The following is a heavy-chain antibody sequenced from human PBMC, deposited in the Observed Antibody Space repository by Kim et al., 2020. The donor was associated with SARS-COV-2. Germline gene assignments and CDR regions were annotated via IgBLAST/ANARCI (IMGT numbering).Heavy chain of an antibody. CDR3: ARAVGSYSYGYRGFWYFDL. D-gene: IGHD5-18*01. J-gene: IGHJ2*01. V-gene: IGHV4-59*01. Sequence: SRVTISVDTSKTQFSLKLSSVTAADTAVYYCARAVGSYSYGYRGFWYFDLWGRGTLVTVSS.